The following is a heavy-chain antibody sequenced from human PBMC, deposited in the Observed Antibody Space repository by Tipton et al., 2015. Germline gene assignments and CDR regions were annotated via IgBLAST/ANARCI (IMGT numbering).Heavy chain of an antibody. D-gene: IGHD3-22*01. J-gene: IGHJ5*02. CDR2: IYSSATT. Sequence: TLSLTCTVSGGSISSGGYYWSWIRQHPGKGLEWIGYIYSSATTSYSSALRSRVTISVDTSKNQFSLNLRSVTAADTAVYYCARAALEFHYDACWFDPWGQGILVTVSS. CDR1: GGSISSGGYY. CDR3: ARAALEFHYDACWFDP. V-gene: IGHV4-31*03.